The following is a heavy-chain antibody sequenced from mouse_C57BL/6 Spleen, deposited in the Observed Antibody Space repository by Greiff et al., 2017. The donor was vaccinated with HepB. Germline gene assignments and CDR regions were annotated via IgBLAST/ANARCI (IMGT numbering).Heavy chain of an antibody. J-gene: IGHJ4*01. CDR3: AKVITTVVASYYYAMDY. V-gene: IGHV1-55*01. CDR1: GYTFTSYW. D-gene: IGHD1-1*01. Sequence: VQLQQSGAELVKPGASVKMSCKASGYTFTSYWITWVKQRPGQGLEWIGDIYPGSGSTNYNEKFKSKATLTVDTSSSTAYMQLSSLTSEDSAVYYCAKVITTVVASYYYAMDYWGQGTSVTVSS. CDR2: IYPGSGST.